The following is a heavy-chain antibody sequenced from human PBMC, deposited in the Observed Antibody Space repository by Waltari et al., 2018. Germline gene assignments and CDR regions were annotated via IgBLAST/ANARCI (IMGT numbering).Heavy chain of an antibody. Sequence: QVQLQQWGAGLLKPSETLSPTCAVYGGSLRGFYWSWIRQTPGKGLEWIGEINHSGSTNYIPSLKSRVTIAVDTSKNQFSLKLSSVTAADTAVYYCARAFWSGYLGYWGQGTLVTVSS. CDR1: GGSLRGFY. CDR2: INHSGST. CDR3: ARAFWSGYLGY. J-gene: IGHJ4*02. D-gene: IGHD3-3*01. V-gene: IGHV4-34*01.